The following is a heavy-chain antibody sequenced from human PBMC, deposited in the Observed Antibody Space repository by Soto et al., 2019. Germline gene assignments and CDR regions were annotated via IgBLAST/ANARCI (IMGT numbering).Heavy chain of an antibody. CDR2: IHYSGTT. Sequence: SETLSLTCTVSGGSISSSYWTWIRQPPGKGLEWIGYIHYSGTTNYNPSLKSRATISVDTSKNQFSLNLSSVTAADTAVYYCARTSGASIDDWAQGTLVTVSS. V-gene: IGHV4-59*01. CDR3: ARTSGASIDD. D-gene: IGHD1-26*01. CDR1: GGSISSSY. J-gene: IGHJ4*02.